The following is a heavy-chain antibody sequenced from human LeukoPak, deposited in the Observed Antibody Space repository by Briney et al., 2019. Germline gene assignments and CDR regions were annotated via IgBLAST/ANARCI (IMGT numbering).Heavy chain of an antibody. CDR2: ISAYNGNT. CDR3: ARDTSYYGSGSYYLRQNWFDP. CDR1: GYTFTSYG. J-gene: IGHJ5*02. V-gene: IGHV1-18*01. D-gene: IGHD3-10*01. Sequence: GASVKVSCKASGYTFTSYGISWVRQAPGQGLEWMGWISAYNGNTNYAQKLQGRVTMTTDTSTSTAYMELRSLRSDDTAVYYCARDTSYYGSGSYYLRQNWFDPWGQGTLVTVSS.